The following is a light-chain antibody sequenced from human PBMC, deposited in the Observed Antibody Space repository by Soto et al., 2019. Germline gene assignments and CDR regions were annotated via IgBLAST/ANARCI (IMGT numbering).Light chain of an antibody. CDR3: QQYNNWSWT. J-gene: IGKJ1*01. CDR2: GAS. Sequence: EVGISQSPATLSVSPGERATLSCRASQSVATNLAWYQQKPGQPPRLLIYGASTRATGIPARFSGSGSGTEFTLTISSLESVDFAVYSCQQYNNWSWTFGQGTKVDIK. V-gene: IGKV3-15*01. CDR1: QSVATN.